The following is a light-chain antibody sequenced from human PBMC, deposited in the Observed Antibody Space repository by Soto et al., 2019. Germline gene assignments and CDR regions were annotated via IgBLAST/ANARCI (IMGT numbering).Light chain of an antibody. CDR2: EVG. Sequence: QSALTQPASVSGSPGQSITISCTGTSSDVGGYNYVSWYQQHPGRAPKLIIYEVGNRPSGVSNRFSGSKSGNTASLTISGLQAEDEADYYCSSYTSTSTWMFGGGTKLTVL. J-gene: IGLJ3*02. CDR1: SSDVGGYNY. V-gene: IGLV2-14*01. CDR3: SSYTSTSTWM.